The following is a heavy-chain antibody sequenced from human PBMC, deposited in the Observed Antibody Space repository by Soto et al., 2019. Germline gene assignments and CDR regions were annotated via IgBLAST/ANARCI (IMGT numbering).Heavy chain of an antibody. V-gene: IGHV4-59*01. D-gene: IGHD3-10*01. J-gene: IGHJ5*02. CDR1: GGSISSYY. Sequence: SSETLSLTCTVSGGSISSYYWSWIRQPPGKGLEWIGYIYYSGSTNYNPSLKSRVTISVDTSKNQFSLKLSSVTAADTAVYYCARALFSGYWWFDPWGQGTLVTVSS. CDR3: ARALFSGYWWFDP. CDR2: IYYSGST.